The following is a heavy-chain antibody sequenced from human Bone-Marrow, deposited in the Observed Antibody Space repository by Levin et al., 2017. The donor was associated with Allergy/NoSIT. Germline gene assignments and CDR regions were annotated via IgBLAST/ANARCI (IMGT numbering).Heavy chain of an antibody. Sequence: SETLSLTCTVSGGSISSSSYYWGWIRQPPGTGLEWIGSIYYSGSTYYNPSLKSRVTISVDTSKNQFSLKLSSVTAADTAVYYCARAKYQPLLRANHDAFDIWGQGTMVTVSS. J-gene: IGHJ3*02. V-gene: IGHV4-39*01. CDR3: ARAKYQPLLRANHDAFDI. D-gene: IGHD2-2*01. CDR2: IYYSGST. CDR1: GGSISSSSYY.